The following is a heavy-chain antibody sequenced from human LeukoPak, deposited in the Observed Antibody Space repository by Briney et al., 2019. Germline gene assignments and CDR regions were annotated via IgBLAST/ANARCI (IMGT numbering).Heavy chain of an antibody. CDR1: GGSISSSSYY. CDR3: ARHYGSGSYYYYYYGMDV. D-gene: IGHD3-10*01. J-gene: IGHJ6*02. CDR2: IYYSGST. Sequence: SETLSLTCTVSGGSISSSSYYWGWIRQPPGKGLEWIGCIYYSGSTYYNPSLKSRVTISVDTSKNQFSLKLSSVTAADTAVYYCARHYGSGSYYYYYYGMDVWGQGTTVTVSS. V-gene: IGHV4-39*01.